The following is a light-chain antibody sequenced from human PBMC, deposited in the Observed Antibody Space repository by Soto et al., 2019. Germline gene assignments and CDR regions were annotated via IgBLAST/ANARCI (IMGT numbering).Light chain of an antibody. CDR3: QHYNSYSEE. Sequence: DIQLTQSPSTLSVSVGDRVTITCRASQTISGWLAWYQQKPGKAPKLLIYKASTLKSGVPSRFSGSGSGTEFTLTISSLQPDDFATYYCQHYNSYSEEFGQGTKV. V-gene: IGKV1-5*03. CDR1: QTISGW. CDR2: KAS. J-gene: IGKJ1*01.